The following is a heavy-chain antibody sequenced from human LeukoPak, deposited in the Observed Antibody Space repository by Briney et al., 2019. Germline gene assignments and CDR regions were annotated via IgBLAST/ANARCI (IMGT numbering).Heavy chain of an antibody. Sequence: PSETLSLTCAVYGGSFSGYYWSWIRQPPGKGLEWIGEINHSGSTNYNPSLKSRVTISVDTPKNQFSLKLSSVTAADTAVYYCASGAKWLLSAYYFDYWGQGTLVTVSS. CDR1: GGSFSGYY. CDR3: ASGAKWLLSAYYFDY. V-gene: IGHV4-34*01. J-gene: IGHJ4*02. CDR2: INHSGST. D-gene: IGHD3-3*01.